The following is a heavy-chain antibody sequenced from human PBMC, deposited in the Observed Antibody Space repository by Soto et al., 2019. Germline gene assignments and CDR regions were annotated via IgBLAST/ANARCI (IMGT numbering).Heavy chain of an antibody. CDR3: ARDAARMDTIYYYGMDV. CDR2: IYYSGST. V-gene: IGHV4-59*01. Sequence: QVQLQESGPGLVKPSETLSLTCTVSGGSISSYYWSWIRQPPGKGLEWIGYIYYSGSTNYNPSLKSRVTISVDTSKNQFSLKLSSVTAADTAVYYCARDAARMDTIYYYGMDVWGQGTTVTVSS. CDR1: GGSISSYY. D-gene: IGHD5-12*01. J-gene: IGHJ6*02.